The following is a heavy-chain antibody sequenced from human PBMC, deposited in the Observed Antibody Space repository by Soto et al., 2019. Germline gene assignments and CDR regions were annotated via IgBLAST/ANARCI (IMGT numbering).Heavy chain of an antibody. Sequence: ASVKVSCKASGYTFTSYAMHWVRQAPGQRLEWMGWINAGNGNTKYSQKFQGRVTITRDTSASTAYMELSSLRSEDTAVYYCARDPPINCSSTSCNPDYYYYYMDVWGKGTTVTVSS. CDR1: GYTFTSYA. J-gene: IGHJ6*03. CDR3: ARDPPINCSSTSCNPDYYYYYMDV. CDR2: INAGNGNT. V-gene: IGHV1-3*01. D-gene: IGHD2-2*01.